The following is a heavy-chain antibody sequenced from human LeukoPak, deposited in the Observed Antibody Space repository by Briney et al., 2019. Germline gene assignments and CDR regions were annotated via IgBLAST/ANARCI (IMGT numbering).Heavy chain of an antibody. V-gene: IGHV3-33*01. D-gene: IGHD2-8*01. Sequence: GGSLRLSCAASGFIFNSYGMHWVRQAPGKGLEWVAVIWYDGSKKYYADSVKGRFTISRDNSKNTLYLQMSSLRAEDTAVYYCASEYEQPLDYWGQGALVTVSS. CDR1: GFIFNSYG. CDR2: IWYDGSKK. CDR3: ASEYEQPLDY. J-gene: IGHJ4*02.